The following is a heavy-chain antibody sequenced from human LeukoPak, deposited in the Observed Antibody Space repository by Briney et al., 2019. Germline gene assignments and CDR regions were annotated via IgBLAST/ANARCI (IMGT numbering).Heavy chain of an antibody. CDR1: GFTFSSYA. Sequence: GGSLRLSCVASGFTFSSYAMSWVRQAPGKGLEWVSAISGSGGSTYYADSVKGRFTISRDNSKNTLYLQMNSLRAEDTAVYYCAKAIPNPIVVVPAASPTYYYYGMDVWGQGTTVTVSS. D-gene: IGHD2-2*01. V-gene: IGHV3-23*01. J-gene: IGHJ6*02. CDR3: AKAIPNPIVVVPAASPTYYYYGMDV. CDR2: ISGSGGST.